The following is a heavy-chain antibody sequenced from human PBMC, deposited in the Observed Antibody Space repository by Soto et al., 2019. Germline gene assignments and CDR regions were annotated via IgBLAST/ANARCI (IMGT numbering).Heavy chain of an antibody. CDR1: GDSISSYY. J-gene: IGHJ2*01. CDR3: ARQVASGYENYWYFDV. CDR2: IYYSGST. D-gene: IGHD5-12*01. V-gene: IGHV4-59*08. Sequence: QVQLQESGPGLVKPSETLSLMCTVSGDSISSYYWSWIRQPPGKGLEWIGYIYYSGSTNYNPSLKSRVTNSVDTSKKQFSLKLSSVTAADTAVYYCARQVASGYENYWYFDVWGRGTLVTVSS.